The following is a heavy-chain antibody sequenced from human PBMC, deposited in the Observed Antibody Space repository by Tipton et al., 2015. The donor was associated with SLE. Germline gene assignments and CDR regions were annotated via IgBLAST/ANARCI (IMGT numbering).Heavy chain of an antibody. V-gene: IGHV5-51*03. CDR3: ARSSGAAAGYNWFDP. J-gene: IGHJ5*02. D-gene: IGHD6-13*01. CDR2: IYPGDSDT. CDR1: GYSFTSYW. Sequence: QSGPEVKKPGESLKISCKVSGYSFTSYWIGWVRQLPGRGLEWMGTIYPGDSDTRYSPSFQGQVTISADTSITTAYLQWSSLKASDTAMYYCARSSGAAAGYNWFDPWGQGTLVTVSS.